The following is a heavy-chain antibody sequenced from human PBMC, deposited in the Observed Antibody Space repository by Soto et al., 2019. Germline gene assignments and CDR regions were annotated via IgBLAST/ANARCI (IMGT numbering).Heavy chain of an antibody. CDR1: RVAFSKFI. D-gene: IGHD6-19*01. V-gene: IGHV1-69*01. CDR2: IIPIFGTA. Sequence: QAQLEQSGGEAKKPGSSVKVSCKASRVAFSKFIVTWVRQAPGLGLEWVGGIIPIFGTANYAQKFQGRVTITADESTSTSYMEMNNLRSEDTAVYYCAKVRYSSPMGYYYGMDVWGQGTTVTVSS. J-gene: IGHJ6*02. CDR3: AKVRYSSPMGYYYGMDV.